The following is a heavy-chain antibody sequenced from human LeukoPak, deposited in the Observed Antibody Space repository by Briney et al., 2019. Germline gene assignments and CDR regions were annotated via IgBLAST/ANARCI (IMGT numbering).Heavy chain of an antibody. CDR2: IYYSGST. V-gene: IGHV4-31*03. CDR3: ARELGNNWNYLYYYGMDV. J-gene: IGHJ6*02. Sequence: LSLTCTVSGGSISSGGYYWRWIRQHPGKGLEWIGYIYYSGSTYYNPSLKSRVTISVDTSKNQFSLKLSSVTAADTAVYYCARELGNNWNYLYYYGMDVWGQGTTVTVSS. D-gene: IGHD1-7*01. CDR1: GGSISSGGYY.